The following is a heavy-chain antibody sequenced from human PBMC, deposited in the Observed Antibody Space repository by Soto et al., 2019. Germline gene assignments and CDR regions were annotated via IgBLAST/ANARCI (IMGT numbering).Heavy chain of an antibody. V-gene: IGHV3-23*01. CDR3: AKETTWELRRADAFDI. CDR2: ISGSGGST. J-gene: IGHJ3*02. Sequence: GGSLRLSCAASGFTFSSYAMSWVRQAPGKGLEWVSAISGSGGSTYYADSVKGQFTISRDNSKNTLYLQMNSLRAEDTAVYYCAKETTWELRRADAFDIWGQGTMVTVSS. CDR1: GFTFSSYA. D-gene: IGHD1-26*01.